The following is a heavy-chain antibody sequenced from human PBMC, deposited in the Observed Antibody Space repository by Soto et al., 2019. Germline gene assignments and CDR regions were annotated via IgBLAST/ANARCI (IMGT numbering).Heavy chain of an antibody. CDR2: ISWNSGSI. CDR1: GFTFDDYA. D-gene: IGHD3-16*01. J-gene: IGHJ4*02. V-gene: IGHV3-9*01. Sequence: GGSLRLSCAASGFTFDDYAMHWVRQAPGKGLEWVSGISWNSGSIGYADSVKGRFTISRDNAKNSLYLQMNSLRAEDTALYYCAKDIMITFGGGFDYWGQGTLVTVSS. CDR3: AKDIMITFGGGFDY.